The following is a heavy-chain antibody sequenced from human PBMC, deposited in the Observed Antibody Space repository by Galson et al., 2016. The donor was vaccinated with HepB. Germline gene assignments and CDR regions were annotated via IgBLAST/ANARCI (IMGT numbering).Heavy chain of an antibody. CDR3: AKDHGYFGSGSHHY. D-gene: IGHD3-10*01. CDR2: ISYDGSNK. J-gene: IGHJ4*02. Sequence: SLRLSCAASGFIFNSYGMHWVRQAPGKGLEWVAVISYDGSNKYYADSVKGRFTISRDNSKNKLYLQMNSLRAEDTALYYCAKDHGYFGSGSHHYWGQGTLSPSPQ. V-gene: IGHV3-30*18. CDR1: GFIFNSYG.